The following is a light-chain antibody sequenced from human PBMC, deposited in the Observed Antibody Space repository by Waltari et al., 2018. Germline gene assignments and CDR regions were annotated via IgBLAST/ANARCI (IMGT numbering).Light chain of an antibody. V-gene: IGLV2-23*01. J-gene: IGLJ3*02. CDR2: EGS. Sequence: YHQHPGQAPKRMIYEGSKRPSGVANRFSGSKSDNTASLTISGLQAEDEAHYYCCSYAGSSAPRVFGGGTKLTVL. CDR3: CSYAGSSAPRV.